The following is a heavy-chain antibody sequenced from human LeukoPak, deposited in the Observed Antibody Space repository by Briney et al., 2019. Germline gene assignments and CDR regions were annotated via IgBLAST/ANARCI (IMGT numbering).Heavy chain of an antibody. CDR1: GFTFSSYS. CDR2: ISSSSSYI. J-gene: IGHJ3*02. V-gene: IGHV3-21*01. D-gene: IGHD6-19*01. Sequence: GGSLRLSCAASGFTFSSYSMNWVRQAPGKGLEWVSSISSSSSYIYYADSVKGRFTISRDNSKNTLYLQMNSLRAEDTAVYYCAKEEKSSGWYRGAFDIWGQGTMVTVSS. CDR3: AKEEKSSGWYRGAFDI.